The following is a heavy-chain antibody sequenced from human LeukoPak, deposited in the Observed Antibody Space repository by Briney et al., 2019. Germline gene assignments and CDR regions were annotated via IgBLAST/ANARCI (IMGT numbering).Heavy chain of an antibody. CDR3: AKASGGYDSSGYCYNFDY. V-gene: IGHV3-23*01. CDR2: ISRSGGST. D-gene: IGHD3-22*01. CDR1: GFTFSSYD. Sequence: GGSLRLSCEASGFTFSSYDMNWVRQAPGKGLEWVSAISRSGGSTYYAHSVKGRFTISRDNSKNTLYLQMNSLRAEDTAVYYCAKASGGYDSSGYCYNFDYWGQGTLVTVSS. J-gene: IGHJ4*02.